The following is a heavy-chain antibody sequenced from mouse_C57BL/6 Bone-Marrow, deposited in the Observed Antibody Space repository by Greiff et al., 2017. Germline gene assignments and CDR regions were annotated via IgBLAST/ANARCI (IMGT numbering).Heavy chain of an antibody. CDR3: ARIGPGAY. Sequence: VQGVESGPGLVAPSQSLSITCTVSGFSLTSYAISWVRQPPGKGLEWLGVIWPGGGTNYNSALKSRLSISKDNSKSQVFLKMNSLQTDDTARYYCARIGPGAYWGQGTLVTVSA. J-gene: IGHJ3*01. CDR1: GFSLTSYA. V-gene: IGHV2-9-1*01. D-gene: IGHD3-3*01. CDR2: IWPGGGT.